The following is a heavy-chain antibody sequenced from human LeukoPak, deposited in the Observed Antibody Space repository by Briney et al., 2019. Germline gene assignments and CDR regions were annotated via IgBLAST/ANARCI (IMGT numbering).Heavy chain of an antibody. V-gene: IGHV4-59*01. Sequence: SETLSLTCTVSGGSISSYYWSWIRQPPGKGLEWIGYIYYSGGTNYNPSLRSRVTISVDTSKNQFSLKLSSVTAADTAVYYCARATRGDYVWGSYRPQYCFDYWGQGTLVTVSS. J-gene: IGHJ4*02. CDR1: GGSISSYY. D-gene: IGHD3-16*02. CDR2: IYYSGGT. CDR3: ARATRGDYVWGSYRPQYCFDY.